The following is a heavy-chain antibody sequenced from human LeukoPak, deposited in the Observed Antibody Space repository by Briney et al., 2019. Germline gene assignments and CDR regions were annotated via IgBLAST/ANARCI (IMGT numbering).Heavy chain of an antibody. CDR2: INPNCGGT. CDR3: ARVAEYSSSWYTYYYYGMDV. V-gene: IGHV1-2*02. J-gene: IGHJ6*02. CDR1: GCTFTGYY. D-gene: IGHD6-13*01. Sequence: SVKVSCKASGCTFTGYYMHWVRQAPGQGLEWMGWINPNCGGTNYAQKFQGRVTMTRDTSISTAYMELSRLRSDDTAVYYCARVAEYSSSWYTYYYYGMDVWGQGTTVTVSS.